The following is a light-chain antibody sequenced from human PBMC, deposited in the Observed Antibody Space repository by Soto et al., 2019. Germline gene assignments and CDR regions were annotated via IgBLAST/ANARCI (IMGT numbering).Light chain of an antibody. J-gene: IGKJ4*01. CDR3: QQSFSFPAT. V-gene: IGKV1-39*01. CDR1: QSISDS. Sequence: DIQMTQSPSSLSASVGDRVTITCRASQSISDSLHWYQHKPGTAPKLLIYAASSLQSGVPSRFSGGGSGTDFTLTISSLQPEDFVTYFCQQSFSFPATFGGGTKVAIK. CDR2: AAS.